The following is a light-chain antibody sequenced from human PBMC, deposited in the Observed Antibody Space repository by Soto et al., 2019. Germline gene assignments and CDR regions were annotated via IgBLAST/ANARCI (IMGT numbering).Light chain of an antibody. Sequence: QSALTQPASVSGSPGQAITISCSGASSDGGAFNYVSWYQQHPGKAPKLMIYDVSNRPSGVSNRFSGSKSGNTASLTISGLRAEDEADYYCNSYTSNNTYVFGTGTKVTVL. CDR2: DVS. CDR3: NSYTSNNTYV. CDR1: SSDGGAFNY. V-gene: IGLV2-14*03. J-gene: IGLJ1*01.